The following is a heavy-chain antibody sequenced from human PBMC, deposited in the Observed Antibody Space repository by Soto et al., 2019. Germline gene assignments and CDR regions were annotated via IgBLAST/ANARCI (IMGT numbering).Heavy chain of an antibody. Sequence: PSETLSLTCTVSGGSISSGGYYWSWIRQHPGTGLEWIGHISYSGSTNYNPSLKSRATISVDTSKNQFSLKLSSVTAADTAVYYCSSRKSSPYFDSWGQGTLVTVSS. CDR1: GGSISSGGYY. CDR2: ISYSGST. CDR3: SSRKSSPYFDS. D-gene: IGHD3-10*01. J-gene: IGHJ4*02. V-gene: IGHV4-31*03.